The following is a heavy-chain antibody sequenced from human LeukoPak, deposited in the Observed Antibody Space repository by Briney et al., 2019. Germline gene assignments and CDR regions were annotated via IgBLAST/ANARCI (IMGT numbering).Heavy chain of an antibody. Sequence: RGSLRLSCAASGFTFSGSAMHWVRQASGKGLEWVGRIRSKANSYATAYAASVKGRFTISRDDSKNTAYLQMNSLKTEDTAVYYCTHMTYGDYDHWGQGTMVTVSS. CDR2: IRSKANSYAT. CDR1: GFTFSGSA. D-gene: IGHD4-17*01. V-gene: IGHV3-73*01. CDR3: THMTYGDYDH. J-gene: IGHJ3*01.